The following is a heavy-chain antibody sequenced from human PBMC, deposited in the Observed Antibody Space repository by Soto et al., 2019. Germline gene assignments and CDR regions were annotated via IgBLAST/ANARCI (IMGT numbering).Heavy chain of an antibody. D-gene: IGHD6-6*01. CDR1: GFTFSFYG. CDR3: AKGGSSYSDPVDD. J-gene: IGHJ4*02. V-gene: IGHV3-30*18. Sequence: PGGSLRLSCAASGFTFSFYGMHWVRQAPGKGLEWLAVISYDENNKFYAESVKGRFTISRDNSKSTLSLQMNNLRTEDTAVYYCAKGGSSYSDPVDDWGQGTLVTVSS. CDR2: ISYDENNK.